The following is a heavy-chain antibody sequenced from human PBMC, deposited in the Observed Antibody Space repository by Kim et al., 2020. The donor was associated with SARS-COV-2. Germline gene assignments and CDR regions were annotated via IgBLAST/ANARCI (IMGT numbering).Heavy chain of an antibody. Sequence: AAPVKGRFTIPRDNSKNPLYLQMNSLRAEDTAVYYCAKDLIAARPQGFDYWGQGTLVTVSS. V-gene: IGHV3-23*01. J-gene: IGHJ4*02. D-gene: IGHD6-6*01. CDR3: AKDLIAARPQGFDY.